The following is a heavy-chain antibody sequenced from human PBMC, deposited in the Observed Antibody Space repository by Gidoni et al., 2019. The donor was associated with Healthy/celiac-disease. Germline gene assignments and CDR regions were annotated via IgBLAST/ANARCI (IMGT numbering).Heavy chain of an antibody. Sequence: EVQLVESGGGLVQPGGSLRLSWPASGFNFSSYAMSGVRQAPGKGLEWVSAISGSGGRTYYADSVKGRFTISRDNSKNKLYLQMNSLRAEDKAVYYCAKDRSQGAVDYWGQGTLVTVSS. CDR1: GFNFSSYA. CDR2: ISGSGGRT. V-gene: IGHV3-23*04. J-gene: IGHJ4*02. CDR3: AKDRSQGAVDY.